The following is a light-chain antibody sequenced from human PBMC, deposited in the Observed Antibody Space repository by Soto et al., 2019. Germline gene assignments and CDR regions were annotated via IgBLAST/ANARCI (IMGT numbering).Light chain of an antibody. V-gene: IGKV3-20*01. Sequence: EIVLTQSPGTLSLSPGERATLSCRASQSVSSSYLAWYQQKPGQAPRLLIYAASSRATGIPDRFSGSGSGTDFTLTIIRLEPEDFAVYYCQHYGSSQFTFGPGTKVDIK. CDR1: QSVSSSY. J-gene: IGKJ3*01. CDR2: AAS. CDR3: QHYGSSQFT.